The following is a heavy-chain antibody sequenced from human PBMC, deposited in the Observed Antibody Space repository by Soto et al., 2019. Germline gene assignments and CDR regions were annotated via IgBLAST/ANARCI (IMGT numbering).Heavy chain of an antibody. Sequence: QVQLQQWGAGLLKPSETLSLTCAVYGGSFSGYYWSWIRQPPGKGLEWIGEINHSGSSNYNPSLKNRVTISVDTSKNQFSLKLSSVTAADTAVYYCAIFPAGDLGVDYWGQGTLVTVSS. CDR3: AIFPAGDLGVDY. CDR2: INHSGSS. CDR1: GGSFSGYY. J-gene: IGHJ4*02. V-gene: IGHV4-34*01. D-gene: IGHD3-16*01.